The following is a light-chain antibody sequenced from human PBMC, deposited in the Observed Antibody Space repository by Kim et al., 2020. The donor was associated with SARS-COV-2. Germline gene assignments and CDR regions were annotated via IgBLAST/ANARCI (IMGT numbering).Light chain of an antibody. CDR3: QQYYSTPFFT. V-gene: IGKV4-1*01. CDR2: WAS. J-gene: IGKJ3*01. CDR1: QSVLYSSNNKNY. Sequence: DIVMTQSPDSLAVSLGERATINCKSSQSVLYSSNNKNYLAWYQQKPGQPPKLRIYWASTRESGVPDRFSGSGSGTDLSLTISSLQAEDVTVYYCQQYYSTPFFTFGPGTKVDIK.